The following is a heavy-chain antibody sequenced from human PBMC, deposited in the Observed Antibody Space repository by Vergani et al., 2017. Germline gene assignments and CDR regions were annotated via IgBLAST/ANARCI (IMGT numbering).Heavy chain of an antibody. J-gene: IGHJ4*02. V-gene: IGHV3-33*01. CDR1: GFTFSSYG. CDR2: IWYDGSNK. D-gene: IGHD4-17*01. Sequence: QVQLVESGGGVVQPGRSLRLSCAASGFTFSSYGMHWVRQAPGKGLEWVAVIWYDGSNKYYADSVKGRFTISRDNSKNTLYLQMNSLRAEDTAVYYCARVGVTTVTMFDYWGQGTLVTVSS. CDR3: ARVGVTTVTMFDY.